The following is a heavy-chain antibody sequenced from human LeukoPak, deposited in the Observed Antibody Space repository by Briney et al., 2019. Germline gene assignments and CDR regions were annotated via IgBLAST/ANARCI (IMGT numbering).Heavy chain of an antibody. CDR1: GFTFSSYFW. D-gene: IGHD4-23*01. J-gene: IGHJ4*02. CDR3: VRDLDLGGYSSFVS. CDR2: IRSDGGSS. V-gene: IGHV3-74*01. Sequence: PGGSLRLSCAASGFTFSSYFWMHWVRQAPGKGLVWVSRIRSDGGSSTCADSVKGRFTISRDNAKNTLYLQMNTLRAEDTAVYYCVRDLDLGGYSSFVSWGQGTWSPSPQ.